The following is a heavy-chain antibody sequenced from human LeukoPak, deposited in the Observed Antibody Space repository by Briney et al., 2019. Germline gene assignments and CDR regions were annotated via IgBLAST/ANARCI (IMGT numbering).Heavy chain of an antibody. J-gene: IGHJ3*02. D-gene: IGHD3-10*01. CDR1: GDSISSTTYH. CDR2: VYYSGST. CDR3: ARRTGGPWSYWPPDI. Sequence: SETLSLTCTVSGDSISSTTYHWGWIRQSPGKGLEWIGSVYYSGSTFYNPSLSRRVTVSVDTSKNQFSLRLSSVTAADTAVYYCARRTGGPWSYWPPDIWGQGTMVTVSS. V-gene: IGHV4-39*01.